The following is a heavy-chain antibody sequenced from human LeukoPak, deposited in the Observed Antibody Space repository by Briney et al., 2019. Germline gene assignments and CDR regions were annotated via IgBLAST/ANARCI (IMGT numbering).Heavy chain of an antibody. J-gene: IGHJ4*02. CDR1: RGSITSGNYY. V-gene: IGHV4-61*02. D-gene: IGHD2-21*01. CDR2: IYMRGNT. CDR3: AREGDWSALDF. Sequence: SQTLSLTCTVSRGSITSGNYYWNWIRQPAGKGLEWVGRIYMRGNTNYNPSLKSRVVISMDTSKNQFSLRLTSVTAADTAVYFCAREGDWSALDFWGQGTLVTVSS.